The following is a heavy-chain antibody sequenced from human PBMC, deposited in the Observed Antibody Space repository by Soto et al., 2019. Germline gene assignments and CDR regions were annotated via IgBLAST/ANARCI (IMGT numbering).Heavy chain of an antibody. CDR2: IWYDGSNK. CDR3: ARARTFELVPADDAFDI. CDR1: GFTFSSCG. D-gene: IGHD2-2*01. V-gene: IGHV3-33*01. Sequence: QVQLVESGGGVVQPGRSLRLCCAASGFTFSSCGMHWVRQAPGKGLEWVAVIWYDGSNKYYADSVKGRFTISRDNSKNTLYLQMNSLRAEDTAVYYCARARTFELVPADDAFDIWGQGTMVTVSS. J-gene: IGHJ3*02.